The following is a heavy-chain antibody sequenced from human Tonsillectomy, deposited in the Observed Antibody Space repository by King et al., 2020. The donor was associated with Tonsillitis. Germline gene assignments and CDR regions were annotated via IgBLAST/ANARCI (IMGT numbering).Heavy chain of an antibody. V-gene: IGHV1-46*01. CDR3: ARTYYYDRSGYYFGY. D-gene: IGHD3-22*01. J-gene: IGHJ4*02. CDR2: INPSGCST. CDR1: GYTFTSYY. Sequence: QLVQSGAEVKKPGASVKVSCKASGYTFTSYYVHWVRQAPGQGLEWIGLINPSGCSTSYAHKFQGRVIMNRDTSTSTVYMELSSLRSEDTAVYYCARTYYYDRSGYYFGYWGQGTLVTVSS.